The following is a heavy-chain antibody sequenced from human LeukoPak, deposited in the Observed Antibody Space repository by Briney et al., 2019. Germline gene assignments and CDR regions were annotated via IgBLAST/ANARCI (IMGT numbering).Heavy chain of an antibody. CDR3: ASYGYSRSFDY. V-gene: IGHV4-34*01. CDR2: INHSGST. D-gene: IGHD6-13*01. Sequence: PSETLSLTCAVYGGSFSGYYWSWIRQPPGKGLEWIGEINHSGSTNYNPSLKSRVTISVDTSKDQFSLKLSSVAAADTAVYYCASYGYSRSFDYWGQGTLVTVSS. CDR1: GGSFSGYY. J-gene: IGHJ4*02.